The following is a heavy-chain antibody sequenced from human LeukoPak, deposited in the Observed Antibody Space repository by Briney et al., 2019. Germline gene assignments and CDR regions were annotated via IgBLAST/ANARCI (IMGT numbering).Heavy chain of an antibody. V-gene: IGHV4-34*01. CDR1: GGSFSGYY. D-gene: IGHD4-11*01. Sequence: SETLSLTCAVYGGSFSGYYWSWIRQAPGKGLEWIGEVNHSGSTNYNPSLKSRVTISVDTSKNQFSLKLSSVSAADTAVYYCARGLTVTTRYFDYWGQGTLVTVSS. J-gene: IGHJ4*02. CDR2: VNHSGST. CDR3: ARGLTVTTRYFDY.